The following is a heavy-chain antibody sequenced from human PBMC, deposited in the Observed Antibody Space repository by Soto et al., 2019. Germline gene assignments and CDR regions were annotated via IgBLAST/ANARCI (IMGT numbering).Heavy chain of an antibody. CDR3: ARRMTSGPDYYYYYGMDV. CDR1: GYSFTSYW. D-gene: IGHD3-10*01. V-gene: IGHV5-51*01. Sequence: GESLKISCKGSGYSFTSYWIGWVRQMPGKGLEWMGIIYPGDSDTRYSPSFQGQVTIPADKSISTAYLQWSSLKASDTAMYYCARRMTSGPDYYYYYGMDVWGQGTTVTVSS. J-gene: IGHJ6*02. CDR2: IYPGDSDT.